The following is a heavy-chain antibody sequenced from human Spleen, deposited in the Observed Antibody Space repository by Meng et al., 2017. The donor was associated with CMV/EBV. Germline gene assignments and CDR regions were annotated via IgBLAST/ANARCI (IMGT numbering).Heavy chain of an antibody. CDR1: GYSFTSYW. V-gene: IGHV5-51*01. CDR2: IYPGDSDT. CDR3: VRQAGPGWELLYAY. Sequence: YGYSFTSYWIGWARRMPGKGLEWMGIIYPGDSDTRYSPSFQGQVTISADKSISTAYLQWSSLKASDTAMYYCVRQAGPGWELLYAYWGQGTLVTVSS. J-gene: IGHJ4*02. D-gene: IGHD1-26*01.